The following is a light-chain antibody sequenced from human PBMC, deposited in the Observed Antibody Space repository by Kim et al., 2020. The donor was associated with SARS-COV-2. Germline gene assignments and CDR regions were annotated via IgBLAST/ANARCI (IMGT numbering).Light chain of an antibody. CDR1: QSFSISY. V-gene: IGKV3-20*01. J-gene: IGKJ2*01. Sequence: SPGESTTPSCRAHQSFSISYLAWYQQKPGQAPRLLIYGASSRATGIPDRFSGSGSGTDFTLTISRLEPEDFAVYYCQQDGSSPPYTFGQGTKLEI. CDR3: QQDGSSPPYT. CDR2: GAS.